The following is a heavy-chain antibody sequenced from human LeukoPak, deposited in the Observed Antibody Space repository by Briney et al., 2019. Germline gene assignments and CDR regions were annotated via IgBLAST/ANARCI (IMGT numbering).Heavy chain of an antibody. V-gene: IGHV3-23*01. D-gene: IGHD3-10*01. CDR2: IIGRGGST. CDR1: GFTFSSYS. CDR3: AKDQGSGSYPYNWFDP. J-gene: IGHJ5*02. Sequence: GGSLRLSCAAAGFTFSSYSMSWVRQAPGKGREWVSSIIGRGGSTYYADFVKGRFTISRDNSKNTLYLQIHSLRAEDTAVYSCAKDQGSGSYPYNWFDPWGQGTLVTVSS.